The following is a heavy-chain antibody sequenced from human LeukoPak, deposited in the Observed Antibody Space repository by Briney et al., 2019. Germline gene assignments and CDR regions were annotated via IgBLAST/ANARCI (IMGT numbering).Heavy chain of an antibody. CDR1: GGSFSGYY. CDR3: AREPYYYYGSGNGWFDP. Sequence: PSETLSLTCAVYGGSFSGYYWSWIRQPPGKGLEWIGYIYYSGSTYYNPSLKSRVTISVDTSKNQFSLKLSSVTAADTAVYYCAREPYYYYGSGNGWFDPWGQGTLVTVSS. J-gene: IGHJ5*02. CDR2: IYYSGST. D-gene: IGHD3-10*01. V-gene: IGHV4-30-4*01.